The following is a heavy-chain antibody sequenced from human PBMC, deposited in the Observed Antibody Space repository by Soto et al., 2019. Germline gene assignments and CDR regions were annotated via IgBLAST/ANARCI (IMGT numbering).Heavy chain of an antibody. CDR1: GYSVSSYW. CDR3: ATAYVYEFGNSNYERGALGI. Sequence: GESLNISCKASGYSVSSYWIGCVCQMPGTGLEWMAIIYPDDSYIRYSPSFEAHVTTSADKSTSTAFLQWSSLKASDTAMYYWATAYVYEFGNSNYERGALGIWGQGTLVTVSS. J-gene: IGHJ3*02. V-gene: IGHV5-51*01. CDR2: IYPDDSYI. D-gene: IGHD5-12*01.